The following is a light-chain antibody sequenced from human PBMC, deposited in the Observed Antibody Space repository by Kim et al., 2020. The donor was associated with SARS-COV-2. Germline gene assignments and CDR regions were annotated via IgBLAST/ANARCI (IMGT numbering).Light chain of an antibody. CDR3: QQYGRSPLT. J-gene: IGKJ4*01. CDR2: GTS. Sequence: EVVLTQSPGTLSLSPGETATLSCRASQSLDTRYFAGYRRKPGQAPRLLIYGTSNRATGIPDRFSGSGSGTDFTLTITRLEPEDFELYYCQQYGRSPLTFGGGTKVDIK. V-gene: IGKV3-20*01. CDR1: QSLDTRY.